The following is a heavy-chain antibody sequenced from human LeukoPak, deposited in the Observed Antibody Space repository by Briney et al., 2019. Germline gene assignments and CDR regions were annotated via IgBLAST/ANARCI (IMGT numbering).Heavy chain of an antibody. J-gene: IGHJ4*02. CDR2: IKQDGSEK. Sequence: GGSLRLSCAASGFTFSSYWMSWVRQAPGKGLEWVANIKQDGSEKYYVDSVKGRFTISRDNAKNSLYLQMNSLRAEDTAVYYCARDPSQSSGYLGYFDYWGQGTLVTVSS. D-gene: IGHD3-22*01. CDR3: ARDPSQSSGYLGYFDY. V-gene: IGHV3-7*01. CDR1: GFTFSSYW.